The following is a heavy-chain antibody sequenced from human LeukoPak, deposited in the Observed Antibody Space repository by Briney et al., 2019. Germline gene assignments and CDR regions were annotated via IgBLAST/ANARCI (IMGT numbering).Heavy chain of an antibody. CDR3: ARVSDYYYGMDV. Sequence: SETLSLTCTVSGGSISSYYWSGMRQPPGKGLEWIGYIYYSGSTNYNPSLKSRVTISVDTSKNQFSLKLSSVPAADTAVYYCARVSDYYYGMDVWGQGTTVTVSS. V-gene: IGHV4-59*01. J-gene: IGHJ6*02. CDR1: GGSISSYY. CDR2: IYYSGST.